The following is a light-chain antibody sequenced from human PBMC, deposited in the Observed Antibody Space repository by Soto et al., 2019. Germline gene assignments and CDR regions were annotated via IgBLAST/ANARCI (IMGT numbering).Light chain of an antibody. CDR1: QTFNGW. J-gene: IGKJ1*01. CDR3: LQDINYPWT. CDR2: GAS. Sequence: DIQMTQSPSTLSASVGDRVTITFRASQTFNGWLAWYQQKSGQAPKVLIYGASNLQSGVPPRFSGSGSGTDFTLAISSLQPEDSATYYCLQDINYPWTFGQGTKVDI. V-gene: IGKV1-5*01.